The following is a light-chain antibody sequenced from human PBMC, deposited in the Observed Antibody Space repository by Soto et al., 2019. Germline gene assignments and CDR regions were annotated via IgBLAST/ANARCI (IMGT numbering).Light chain of an antibody. Sequence: DIQMTQSPFSLSASVGEQISITCRSSQDIVNYVAWYQQRPGEAPKLLIYSASTLQSGVPSRFSGSGSETEFTLTISSLQPEDVATYYCQKYSSAPFTFGPGTKVDI. CDR3: QKYSSAPFT. CDR2: SAS. J-gene: IGKJ3*01. CDR1: QDIVNY. V-gene: IGKV1-27*01.